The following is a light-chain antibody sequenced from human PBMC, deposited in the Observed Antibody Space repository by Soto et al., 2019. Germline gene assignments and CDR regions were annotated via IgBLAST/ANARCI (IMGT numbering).Light chain of an antibody. Sequence: DIQMTQSPASLSASVGDRVTISCRASQSIGRNLNWYQQKPGKAPTLLIFTSSSLQSGVPSRFSGSGSGTDFILTISSRQPEDFATYYCQQIYSTPPTFGQGTKVEIK. CDR3: QQIYSTPPT. J-gene: IGKJ1*01. CDR2: TSS. V-gene: IGKV1-39*01. CDR1: QSIGRN.